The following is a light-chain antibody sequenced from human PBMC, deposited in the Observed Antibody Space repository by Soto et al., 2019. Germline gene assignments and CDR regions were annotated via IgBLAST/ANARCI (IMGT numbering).Light chain of an antibody. V-gene: IGKV3-15*01. Sequence: EIVMTQSPATLYVSPGDRATISCRASQSVSSNLAWYQQKPGQAPRLLIYGASTRATGIPARFSGSGSGTEFTLTLSSLQSEDFAVYYCQQYNNWPPYTFGQGTKLEIK. CDR2: GAS. J-gene: IGKJ2*01. CDR1: QSVSSN. CDR3: QQYNNWPPYT.